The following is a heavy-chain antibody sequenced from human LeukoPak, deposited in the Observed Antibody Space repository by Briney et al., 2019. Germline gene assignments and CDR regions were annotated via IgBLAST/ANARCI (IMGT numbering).Heavy chain of an antibody. V-gene: IGHV4-34*01. CDR3: ARGQGATVPQVGKNWFDP. CDR2: VNESGGT. CDR1: GGSFSGYY. D-gene: IGHD1-26*01. Sequence: SETLSLTCAVYGGSFSGYYWSWLRQTPAKGMEWVGEVNESGGTNISPSLRSRVILSVDTSKNQFSLKLISVTVADTAIYYCARGQGATVPQVGKNWFDPWGQGTRVTVSS. J-gene: IGHJ5*02.